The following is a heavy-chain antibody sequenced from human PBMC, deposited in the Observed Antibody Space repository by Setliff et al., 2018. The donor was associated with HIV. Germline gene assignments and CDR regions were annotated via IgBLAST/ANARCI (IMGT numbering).Heavy chain of an antibody. CDR1: GYTFTGYY. J-gene: IGHJ6*03. D-gene: IGHD3-9*01. CDR3: AGVAPTYYDILTGWAYYMDF. Sequence: ASVKVSCKASGYTFTGYYMHWVRQAPGQGLEWMGWINPNSGGTNYAQKFQGRVTMTRDTSISTAYMELSRLRSDDTAVYYCAGVAPTYYDILTGWAYYMDFWGKGTTVTVSS. CDR2: INPNSGGT. V-gene: IGHV1-2*02.